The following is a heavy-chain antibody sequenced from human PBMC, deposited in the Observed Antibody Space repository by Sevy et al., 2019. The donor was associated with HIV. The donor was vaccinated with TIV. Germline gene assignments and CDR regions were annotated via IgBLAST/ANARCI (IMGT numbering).Heavy chain of an antibody. J-gene: IGHJ4*02. D-gene: IGHD3-22*01. CDR2: ISGNGGSGDKT. CDR3: ARKYDSSGYFDY. CDR1: GFTFRNYA. V-gene: IGHV3-23*01. Sequence: GGSLRLSCAASGFTFRNYAMNWVRQAPGKGLEWVSGISGNGGSGDKTNYADSVKGRFTISRDDSKNSLYLQLNTLRAEDTAIYYCARKYDSSGYFDYWGQGTLVTVSS.